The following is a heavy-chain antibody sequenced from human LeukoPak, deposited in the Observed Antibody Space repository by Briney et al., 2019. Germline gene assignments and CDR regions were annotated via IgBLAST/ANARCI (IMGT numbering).Heavy chain of an antibody. Sequence: SETLSLTCTVSGGSISSGSYYWSWIRQPAGKGLEWIGRIYTSGSTNYNPSLKSRVTISVDTSKNQFSLKLSSVTAADTAVYYCARDCSGRYYYYMDVWGKGTTVTISS. CDR2: IYTSGST. J-gene: IGHJ6*03. CDR3: ARDCSGRYYYYMDV. V-gene: IGHV4-61*02. D-gene: IGHD2-15*01. CDR1: GGSISSGSYY.